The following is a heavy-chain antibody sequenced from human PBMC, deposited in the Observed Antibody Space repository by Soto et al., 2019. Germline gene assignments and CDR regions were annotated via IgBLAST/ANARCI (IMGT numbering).Heavy chain of an antibody. D-gene: IGHD2-2*01. CDR1: GGTFSSYA. CDR3: XXXXPEKPSTRVYYYGXXX. J-gene: IGHJ6*02. CDR2: IIPIFGTA. Sequence: QVQLVQSGAEVKKPGSSVKVSCKASGGTFSSYAISWVRQAPGQGLEWMGGIIPIFGTANYAQKFQGRVTITADESTSTAYMELSSLRSEDTAVYYXXXXXPEKPSTRVYYYGXXXWGQXTT. V-gene: IGHV1-69*01.